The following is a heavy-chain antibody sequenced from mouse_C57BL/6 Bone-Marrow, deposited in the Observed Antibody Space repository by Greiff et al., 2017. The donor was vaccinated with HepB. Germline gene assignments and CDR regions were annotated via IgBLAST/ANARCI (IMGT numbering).Heavy chain of an antibody. J-gene: IGHJ3*01. CDR2: IWWDDDK. Sequence: QVTLKVSGPGILQPSQTLSLTCSFSGFSLRTFGMGVGWIRQPSGKGLEWLAHIWWDDDKYYNPAMKSRLTISKDTSKNQVFLKIANVDTADTATDYCARIAMEAIYYGNPWFAYWGQGTLVTVSA. V-gene: IGHV8-8*01. CDR3: ARIAMEAIYYGNPWFAY. CDR1: GFSLRTFGMG. D-gene: IGHD2-1*01.